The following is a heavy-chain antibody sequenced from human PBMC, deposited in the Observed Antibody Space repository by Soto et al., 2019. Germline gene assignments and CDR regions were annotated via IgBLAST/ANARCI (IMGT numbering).Heavy chain of an antibody. J-gene: IGHJ4*02. CDR1: GGSCSGYY. CDR2: INHSGST. Sequence: QVQLQQWGAGLLKPSETLSLTCAVYGGSCSGYYWSWIRQTPGKGLEWIGEINHSGSTNYNPSLKSRVTISVDTSKSQFSLKLSSVTAADTAVYYCARRRPLQFDYWGQGTLVTVSS. CDR3: ARRRPLQFDY. D-gene: IGHD4-4*01. V-gene: IGHV4-34*01.